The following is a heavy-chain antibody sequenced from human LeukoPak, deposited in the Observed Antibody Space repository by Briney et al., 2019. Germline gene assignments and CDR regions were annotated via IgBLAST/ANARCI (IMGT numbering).Heavy chain of an antibody. D-gene: IGHD4-23*01. CDR3: AKDTGGNGAYFYAMDV. J-gene: IGHJ6*02. V-gene: IGHV3-9*01. CDR2: INWNSDTK. CDR1: GFAFHNYA. Sequence: GGSLRLSCVGSGFAFHNYAMHWVRRPPGEGLEWVSAINWNSDTKAYADSVKGRFTISRDRARNSLYLQMDSLRPEDTALYYCAKDTGGNGAYFYAMDVWGQGTSVTVSS.